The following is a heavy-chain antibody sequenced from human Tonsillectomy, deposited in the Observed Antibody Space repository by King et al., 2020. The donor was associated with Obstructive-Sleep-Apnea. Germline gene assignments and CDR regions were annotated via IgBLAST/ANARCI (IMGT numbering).Heavy chain of an antibody. D-gene: IGHD3-22*01. J-gene: IGHJ4*02. CDR1: GGSISSYY. V-gene: IGHV4-59*08. Sequence: VPLQESGPGLVKPSETLSLTCTVSGGSISSYYWSWLRQPPGKGLEWIGYIYYSGSTNYNPSLKSRVTISVDTSKNQFSLKLSSVTAADTAVYYCARLYYDSSGYYFDYWGQGTLVTVSS. CDR3: ARLYYDSSGYYFDY. CDR2: IYYSGST.